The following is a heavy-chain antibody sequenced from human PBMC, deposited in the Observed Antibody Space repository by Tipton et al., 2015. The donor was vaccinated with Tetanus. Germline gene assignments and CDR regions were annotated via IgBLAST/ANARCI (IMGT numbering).Heavy chain of an antibody. CDR2: IDPGDSES. CDR3: AKHRNAVLVPVAFYS. J-gene: IGHJ4*02. CDR1: GYNFTKYW. V-gene: IGHV5-51*01. Sequence: QSGAEVKKPGESLRISCTASGYNFTKYWIGWVRQMPGKGLEWMGIIDPGDSESKYSPSFRGQVTFSADRSTNTVHLQRSSLKASDSAVYCGAKHRNAVLVPVAFYSCGQGTL. D-gene: IGHD6-19*01.